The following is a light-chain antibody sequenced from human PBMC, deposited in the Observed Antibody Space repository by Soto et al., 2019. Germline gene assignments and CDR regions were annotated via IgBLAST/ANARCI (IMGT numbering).Light chain of an antibody. Sequence: EIVLTQSPGTLSLSPGERATLSCRASQSVRSNLAWYQQTPGQSPRLLIYGASTRATGIPARFSGSGSGTEFTLTISSLQSEDFAVYYCQQYNNWPPITFGQGTRLEIK. V-gene: IGKV3-15*01. CDR3: QQYNNWPPIT. CDR1: QSVRSN. CDR2: GAS. J-gene: IGKJ5*01.